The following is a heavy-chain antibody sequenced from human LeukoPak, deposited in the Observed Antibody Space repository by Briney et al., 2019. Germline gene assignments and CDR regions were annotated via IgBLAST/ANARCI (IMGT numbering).Heavy chain of an antibody. CDR2: INHSGST. CDR3: ARGRTGYCSGGSCYLSIYYYYYMDV. Sequence: SETLSLTCAVYGGSFSGYYWSWIRQPPGKGLEWIGEINHSGSTNYNPSLKSRVTISVGTSKNQFSLKLSSVTAADTAVYYCARGRTGYCSGGSCYLSIYYYYYMDVWGKGTTVTVSS. CDR1: GGSFSGYY. D-gene: IGHD2-15*01. J-gene: IGHJ6*03. V-gene: IGHV4-34*01.